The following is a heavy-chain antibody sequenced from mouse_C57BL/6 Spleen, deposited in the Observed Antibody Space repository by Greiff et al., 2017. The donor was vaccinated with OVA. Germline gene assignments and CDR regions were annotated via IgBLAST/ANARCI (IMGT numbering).Heavy chain of an antibody. CDR2: VYPGDGGT. J-gene: IGHJ4*01. CDR1: GFAFSSSW. CDR3: ATYGRIYAMEY. Sequence: QVQLQQSGPELVKPGASVKISCKASGFAFSSSWMHWVKQRPGKGLEWIGRVYPGDGGTNYNGKFKGKATLTVDRSSSTAYMQLSSLTSEDSAVYYCATYGRIYAMEYWGQGTSVTASS. V-gene: IGHV1-82*01. D-gene: IGHD1-1*01.